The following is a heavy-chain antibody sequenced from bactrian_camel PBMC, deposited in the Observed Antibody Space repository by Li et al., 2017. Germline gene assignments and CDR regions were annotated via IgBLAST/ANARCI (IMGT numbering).Heavy chain of an antibody. V-gene: IGHV3S1*01. J-gene: IGHJ4*01. D-gene: IGHD6*01. CDR3: AAGPWYTDEYKY. Sequence: HVQLVEYGGGLVQPGGSLRLSCATSGFTFSSYVFNWVRQAPGKGLEWVSLISTTADRSAVTVPVKGRFTIARDNTKNTVYLQMLSLKSEDTALYYCAAGPWYTDEYKYWGQGTQVTVS. CDR2: ISTTADRS. CDR1: GFTFSSYV.